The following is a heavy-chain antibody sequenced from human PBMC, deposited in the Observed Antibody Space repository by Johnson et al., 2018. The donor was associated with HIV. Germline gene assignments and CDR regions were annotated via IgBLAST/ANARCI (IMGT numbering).Heavy chain of an antibody. D-gene: IGHD6-19*01. V-gene: IGHV3-66*01. CDR3: AGRSSAWYEDAFDI. Sequence: VHLVESGGGLVQSGGSLRLSCAASGFTFSSYWMSWVRQAPGKGLEWVSVIYSGDRTYSAVSVKGRFTISRDSSKNTLFLQMNSLRVDDTAIYYCAGRSSAWYEDAFDIWGQGTMVTVSS. CDR2: IYSGDRT. CDR1: GFTFSSYW. J-gene: IGHJ3*02.